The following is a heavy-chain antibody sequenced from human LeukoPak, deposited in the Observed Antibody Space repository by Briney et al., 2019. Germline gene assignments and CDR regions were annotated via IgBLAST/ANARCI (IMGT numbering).Heavy chain of an antibody. J-gene: IGHJ5*02. Sequence: GSLRLSCAASGFTFSSYWMHWARQAPGKGLVWVSRINSDGSSTSYADSVKGRFTISRDNAKNTLYLQMNSLRAEDTAVYYCARVSSSSKVWFDPWGQGTLVTVSS. CDR1: GFTFSSYW. V-gene: IGHV3-74*01. CDR2: INSDGSST. CDR3: ARVSSSSKVWFDP. D-gene: IGHD6-6*01.